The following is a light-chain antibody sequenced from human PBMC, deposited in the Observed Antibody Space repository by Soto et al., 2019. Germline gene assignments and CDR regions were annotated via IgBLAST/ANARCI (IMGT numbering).Light chain of an antibody. J-gene: IGKJ1*01. CDR2: DAS. CDR3: QQYGDSPVT. CDR1: QSVSSY. V-gene: IGKV3-20*01. Sequence: EIVMTQSPGTLSLSPGERATLSCRASQSVSSYLAWYQQKPGQAPRLLISDASDRATGIPDRFSGSGSGTDFTLTISRLVPEDFAVYYCQQYGDSPVTFGQGTKVDIK.